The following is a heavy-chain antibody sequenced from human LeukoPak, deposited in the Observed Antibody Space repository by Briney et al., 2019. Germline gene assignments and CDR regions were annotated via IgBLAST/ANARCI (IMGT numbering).Heavy chain of an antibody. CDR1: GYTFTSYD. Sequence: ASVKVSCKASGYTFTSYDINWVRQATGQGLEWMGRIIPILGIANYAQKFQGRVTITADKSTSTAYMELSSLRSEDTAVYYCALTVTHLLDWGQGTLVTVSS. CDR3: ALTVTHLLD. CDR2: IIPILGIA. V-gene: IGHV1-69*04. J-gene: IGHJ4*02. D-gene: IGHD4-17*01.